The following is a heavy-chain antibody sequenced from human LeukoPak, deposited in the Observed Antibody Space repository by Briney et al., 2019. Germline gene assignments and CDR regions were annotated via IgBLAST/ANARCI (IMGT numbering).Heavy chain of an antibody. CDR1: GGSISNYY. CDR2: IYYSGST. J-gene: IGHJ5*02. D-gene: IGHD1-1*01. V-gene: IGHV4-59*01. CDR3: ARARRWNAAVEGWWFDP. Sequence: TSETLSLTCTVSGGSISNYYWSWIRQSPVKGLEWIGFIYYSGSTNYNPSLKSRVTISVDTSKNQFSLKLSSVTAADTAVYYCARARRWNAAVEGWWFDPWGQGTLVTVSS.